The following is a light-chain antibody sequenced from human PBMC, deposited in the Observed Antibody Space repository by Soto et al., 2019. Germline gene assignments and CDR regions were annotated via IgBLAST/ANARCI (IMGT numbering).Light chain of an antibody. CDR2: AAS. CDR3: QQSYSNLRT. J-gene: IGKJ1*01. CDR1: QSIRTY. Sequence: DIQMTQSPSSLSASVGDRVTITCRASQSIRTYLNWYQQKPGKAPKFLIYAASTLQSGVPSRFSGSGSGTDFTLTNSSLQPEDFATYYCQQSYSNLRTFGQGTKVEIK. V-gene: IGKV1-39*01.